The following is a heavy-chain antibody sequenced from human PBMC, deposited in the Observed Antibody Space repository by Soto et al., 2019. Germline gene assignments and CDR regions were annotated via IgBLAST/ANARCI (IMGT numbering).Heavy chain of an antibody. CDR1: GFTFSSYA. J-gene: IGHJ4*02. CDR2: ISYDGSNK. D-gene: IGHD3-3*01. V-gene: IGHV3-30-3*01. CDR3: ARSYYDFWSAYYDY. Sequence: PGGSLRLSCAASGFTFSSYAMHWVRQAPGKGLEWVAVISYDGSNKYYADSVKGRFTISRDNSKNTLYLQMNSLRAEDTAVYYCARSYYDFWSAYYDYWGQGTLVTVSS.